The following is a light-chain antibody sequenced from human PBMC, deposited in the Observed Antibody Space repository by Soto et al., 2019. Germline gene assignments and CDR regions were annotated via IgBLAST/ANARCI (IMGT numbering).Light chain of an antibody. V-gene: IGKV1-5*01. Sequence: DSQMTQSPSTLSASVGDRVTITCRASQSISSWLAWYQQKPGKAPKLLIYDASSLESGVPPRFSGSGSGTEFTLTISSLQPDDFATYYCQQYNSYLWTFGQGTKVDIK. CDR1: QSISSW. CDR2: DAS. CDR3: QQYNSYLWT. J-gene: IGKJ1*01.